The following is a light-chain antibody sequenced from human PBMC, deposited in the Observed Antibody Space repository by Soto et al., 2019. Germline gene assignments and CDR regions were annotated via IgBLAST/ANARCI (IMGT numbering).Light chain of an antibody. V-gene: IGKV1-9*01. CDR1: QGISSY. CDR2: AAS. J-gene: IGKJ5*01. CDR3: QQLNSYPIT. Sequence: DIQLTQSPSFLSASVGDRVTITCRASQGISSYLAWYQQKPGKAPKLLIYAASTLQSGVPSRFSGSGSGTEFTLTLSSLQPNEFATYYCQQLNSYPITFGQGTRLEIK.